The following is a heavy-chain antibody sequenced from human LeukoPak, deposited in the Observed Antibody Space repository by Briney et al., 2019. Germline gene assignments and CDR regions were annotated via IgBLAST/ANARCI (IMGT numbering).Heavy chain of an antibody. V-gene: IGHV3-64*01. CDR1: GFTFSSYA. D-gene: IGHD4-23*01. CDR3: ARDGGNYVAFDI. CDR2: ISSNGGST. J-gene: IGHJ3*02. Sequence: PGGSLRLSCAASGFTFSSYAMHWVRQAPGKGLEYVSAISSNGGSTYYANSVKGRFTISRDNSKNTLYLQMGSLRAEDMAVYYCARDGGNYVAFDIWGQGTMVTVSS.